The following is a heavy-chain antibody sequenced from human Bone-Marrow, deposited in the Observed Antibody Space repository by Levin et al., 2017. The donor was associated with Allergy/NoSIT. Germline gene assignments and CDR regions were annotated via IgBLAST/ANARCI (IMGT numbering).Heavy chain of an antibody. CDR3: ARARKADMSPPGVSGFDP. V-gene: IGHV1-18*01. CDR2: ISTYNGHT. D-gene: IGHD1-14*01. J-gene: IGHJ5*02. CDR1: GYTFSNYG. Sequence: ASVKVSCKASGYTFSNYGVSWVRQAPGQGFEWMAWISTYNGHTNYAQKFRGRVTLTADTSTKTVYMELRSLRSDDTAVYYCARARKADMSPPGVSGFDPWGQGTLVTVSS.